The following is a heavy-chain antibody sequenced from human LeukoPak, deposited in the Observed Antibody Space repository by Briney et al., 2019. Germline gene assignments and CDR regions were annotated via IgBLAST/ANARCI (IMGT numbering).Heavy chain of an antibody. D-gene: IGHD5-24*01. Sequence: PGGSLRLSCAASGFTFSSYGMHWVRQAPGKGLEWVADINSSGGTTYYPDSMRGRFSISRDNSNSMLYLEMSSLRADDMAVYYCAKVAARRDYEAYFEYWGQGTQVTVSS. CDR2: INSSGGTT. J-gene: IGHJ4*02. CDR1: GFTFSSYG. CDR3: AKVAARRDYEAYFEY. V-gene: IGHV3-23*01.